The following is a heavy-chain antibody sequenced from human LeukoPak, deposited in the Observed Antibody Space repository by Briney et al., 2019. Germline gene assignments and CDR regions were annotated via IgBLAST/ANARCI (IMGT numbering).Heavy chain of an antibody. CDR2: ISYDGSNK. CDR1: GFTFSSYG. Sequence: GGSLTLSCAASGFTFSSYGMHWVRQAPGKGLEWVAVISYDGSNKYYADSVKGRFTISRDNSKNTLYLQMNSLRAEDTAVYYCAKEWEHWGQGTLVTVSS. CDR3: AKEWEH. D-gene: IGHD1-26*01. J-gene: IGHJ1*01. V-gene: IGHV3-30*18.